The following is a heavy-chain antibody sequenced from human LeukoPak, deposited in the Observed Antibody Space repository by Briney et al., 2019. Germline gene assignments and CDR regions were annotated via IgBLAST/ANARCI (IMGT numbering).Heavy chain of an antibody. D-gene: IGHD5-18*01. J-gene: IGHJ3*02. CDR2: ISSNGGST. Sequence: GGSLRLSCAASGFTFSSYAMHWVRQAPGKGLEYVSAISSNGGSTYYANSVKGRFTISRDNSKNTLYLQMGSLRAEDMAVYYCARGGYSYGPGAFDIWGQGTMVTVSS. CDR1: GFTFSSYA. V-gene: IGHV3-64*01. CDR3: ARGGYSYGPGAFDI.